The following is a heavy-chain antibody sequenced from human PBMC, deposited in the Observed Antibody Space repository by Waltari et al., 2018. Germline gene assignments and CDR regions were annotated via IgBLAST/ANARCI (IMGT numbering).Heavy chain of an antibody. CDR2: IYYSGST. D-gene: IGHD3-10*01. J-gene: IGHJ4*02. V-gene: IGHV4-39*01. Sequence: QLQLQESGPGLVKPSETLSLTCTVSGGSLRSSSYYWGWIRQPPGKGLEWIGSIYYSGSTYYNPSLKSRVTISVDTSKNQFSLKLSSVTAADTAVYYCAATYYYGSGTPTNFDYWGQGTLVTVSS. CDR1: GGSLRSSSYY. CDR3: AATYYYGSGTPTNFDY.